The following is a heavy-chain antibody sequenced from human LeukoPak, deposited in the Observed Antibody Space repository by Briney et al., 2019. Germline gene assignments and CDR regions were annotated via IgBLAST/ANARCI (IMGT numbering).Heavy chain of an antibody. V-gene: IGHV4-59*02. CDR2: SYYTGST. CDR3: ARGSHNLLV. CDR1: GGSVTSQY. D-gene: IGHD1-26*01. Sequence: SETLSLTCSVSGGSVTSQYWSWIRQPPGKGLEWIGYSYYTGSTKYSPSLQSRVTMSVDTTKNRLSLQLTSVTAADTAVYYCARGSHNLLVWGQGTLVTVS. J-gene: IGHJ4*02.